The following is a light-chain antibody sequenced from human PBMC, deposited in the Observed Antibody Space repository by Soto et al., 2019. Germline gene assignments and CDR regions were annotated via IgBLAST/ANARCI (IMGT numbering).Light chain of an antibody. V-gene: IGKV1-9*01. CDR2: GAS. Sequence: IQLTQSPSSLSASVGDRVTITCRASQGISSFLAWYQQKPGKAPNLLIYGASTLQNGVPSRFSGSGSGTDFTXTXGSLQXXDFATYYCQHLNTFPMSFGPGTKVDIK. J-gene: IGKJ3*01. CDR3: QHLNTFPMS. CDR1: QGISSF.